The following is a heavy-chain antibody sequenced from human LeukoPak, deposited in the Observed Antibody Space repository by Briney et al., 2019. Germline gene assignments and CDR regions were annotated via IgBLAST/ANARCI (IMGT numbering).Heavy chain of an antibody. V-gene: IGHV1-69*13. CDR2: IIPIFGTA. CDR3: AVHVCSGGSCYSEDYGMDV. CDR1: GGTFSSYA. D-gene: IGHD2-15*01. J-gene: IGHJ6*04. Sequence: PVKVSCKASGGTFSSYATSWVRQAPGQGLEWRGGIIPIFGTANYAQKFQGRVTITADESTSTAYMELSSLRSEDTAVYYCAVHVCSGGSCYSEDYGMDVWGKGTTVTVSS.